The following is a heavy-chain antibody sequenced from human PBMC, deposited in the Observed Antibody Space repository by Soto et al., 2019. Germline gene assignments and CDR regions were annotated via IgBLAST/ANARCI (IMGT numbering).Heavy chain of an antibody. V-gene: IGHV3-30-3*01. CDR1: GLTFSSYA. CDR2: ISYDGSNK. J-gene: IGHJ4*02. CDR3: ARDPTLDIVVVVAATPEEFGYFDY. Sequence: QVQLVESGGGVVQPGRSLRLSCAASGLTFSSYAMLWVRQAPGKGLEWVAVISYDGSNKYYADSVKGRFTISRDNSKNTLYLQMNSLRAEDTAVYYCARDPTLDIVVVVAATPEEFGYFDYWGQGTLVTVSS. D-gene: IGHD2-15*01.